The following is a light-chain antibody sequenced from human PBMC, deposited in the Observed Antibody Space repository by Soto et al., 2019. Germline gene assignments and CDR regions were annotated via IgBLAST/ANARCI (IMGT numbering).Light chain of an antibody. CDR3: QLRPNWPL. CDR1: QSVRNY. CDR2: DAS. V-gene: IGKV3-11*01. Sequence: EIVLTQSPATLSLSPGERATLSCRASQSVRNYLAWYQQKPGQAPRLLIYDASNRATGIPARFSGSGSGTDFTLTISSLEPEDFAVYYCQLRPNWPLFGGGTKVEIK. J-gene: IGKJ4*01.